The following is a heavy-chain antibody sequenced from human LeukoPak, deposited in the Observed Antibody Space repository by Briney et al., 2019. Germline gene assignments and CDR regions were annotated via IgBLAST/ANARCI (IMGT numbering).Heavy chain of an antibody. CDR3: ARGVGYCSSSRCSPGYYMDV. J-gene: IGHJ6*03. Sequence: GGSLRLXCAASGFTFSSYAMNWVRQAPGKGLEWVSRISSSGTYTDYTDSVKGRFTISRDNAKNSLYLQMNSLRAEDTALYFCARGVGYCSSSRCSPGYYMDVWGQGTKVTVFS. V-gene: IGHV3-21*01. D-gene: IGHD2-15*01. CDR1: GFTFSSYA. CDR2: ISSSGTYT.